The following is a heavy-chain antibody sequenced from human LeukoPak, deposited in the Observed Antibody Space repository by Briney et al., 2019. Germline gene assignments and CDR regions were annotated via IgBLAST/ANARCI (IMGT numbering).Heavy chain of an antibody. J-gene: IGHJ6*02. CDR1: GGSFSGYY. Sequence: SETLSLTCAVYGGSFSGYYWSWIRQPPGKGLEWIGEINHSGSTNYNPSLTSRVTISVDTSKNQFPLKLSSVTAADTAVYYCARLTSSGWYSRHGMDVWGQGTTVTVSS. D-gene: IGHD6-19*01. V-gene: IGHV4-34*01. CDR2: INHSGST. CDR3: ARLTSSGWYSRHGMDV.